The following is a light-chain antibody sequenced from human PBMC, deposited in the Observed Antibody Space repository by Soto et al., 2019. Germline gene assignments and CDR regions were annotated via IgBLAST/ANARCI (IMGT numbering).Light chain of an antibody. CDR2: GAS. CDR3: QQYGSAGT. CDR1: QSVSNNY. Sequence: EIVLTQSPGTLSLSPGERATLSCRASQSVSNNYLAWYQQKPGQAPRLLIYGASNRTTSIPDRFSGSGSGTDFTLTIRRLETEDFAVYYFQQYGSAGTFGQGTKVEIK. V-gene: IGKV3-20*01. J-gene: IGKJ1*01.